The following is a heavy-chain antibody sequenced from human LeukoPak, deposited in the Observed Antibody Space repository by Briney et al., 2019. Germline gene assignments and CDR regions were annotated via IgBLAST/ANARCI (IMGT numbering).Heavy chain of an antibody. CDR3: AKMEGQRLYDYCMDV. D-gene: IGHD3-3*01. J-gene: IGHJ6*03. Sequence: GGSLRLSCAASGFAFSNFAMSWVRQAPGKGLEWVSAMSGSGYYTYYVESVKGRFTISRDNSKNTLYLHMNSLRADDTAVYYCAKMEGQRLYDYCMDVWGRGTTVTVS. CDR2: MSGSGYYT. CDR1: GFAFSNFA. V-gene: IGHV3-23*01.